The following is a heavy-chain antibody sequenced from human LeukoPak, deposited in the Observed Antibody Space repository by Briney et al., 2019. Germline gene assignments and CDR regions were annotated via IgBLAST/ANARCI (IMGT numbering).Heavy chain of an antibody. D-gene: IGHD3-10*01. CDR3: ARGPRFGELFSQNYFDY. J-gene: IGHJ4*02. CDR2: IYYSGST. CDR1: GGSISSSSYY. Sequence: PSETLSLTCTVSGGSISSSSYYWGWIRQPPGKGLEWIGSIYYSGSTYYNPSLKSRVTISVDTSKNQFSLQLNSVTPEDTAVYYCARGPRFGELFSQNYFDYWGQGTLVTVSS. V-gene: IGHV4-39*01.